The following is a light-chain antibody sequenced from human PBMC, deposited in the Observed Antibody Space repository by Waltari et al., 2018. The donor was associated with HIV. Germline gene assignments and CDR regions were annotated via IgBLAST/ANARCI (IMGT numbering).Light chain of an antibody. CDR2: RTD. J-gene: IGLJ2*01. V-gene: IGLV1-40*03. CDR3: QSYDSSLFWV. Sequence: GQRVTISCIGTSSNIGADYDVHWYRQVSGAAPKLLIYRTDARPSGVPDRFFGSRSGASASLVINGLQTDDEADYYCQSYDSSLFWVFGGGTKLTVL. CDR1: SSNIGADYD.